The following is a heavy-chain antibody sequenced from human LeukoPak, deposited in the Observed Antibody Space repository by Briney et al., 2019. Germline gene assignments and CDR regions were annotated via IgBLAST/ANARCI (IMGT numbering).Heavy chain of an antibody. J-gene: IGHJ4*02. CDR1: GYTFTTYG. CDR2: SSPYNGNT. V-gene: IGHV1-18*01. CDR3: ARRGVYYYDSSGRANYYFDY. Sequence: ASVKVSCKASGYTFTTYGISWVRQAPGQGLEWMGWSSPYNGNTNYAQKLQGRVTMTTDTSTNTAYMELRSLRSDDTAMYYCARRGVYYYDSSGRANYYFDYWGQGTLVTVSS. D-gene: IGHD3-22*01.